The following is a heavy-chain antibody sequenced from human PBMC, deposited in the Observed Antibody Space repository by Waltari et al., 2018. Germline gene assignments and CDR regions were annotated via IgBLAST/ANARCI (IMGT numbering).Heavy chain of an antibody. V-gene: IGHV4-38-2*01. D-gene: IGHD3-16*01. Sequence: QLQLQESGPGLVKPSETLSLTCAVPNYPINSDYYWGWIRQPPGKGLEWIGSMYHSGSTYYNPSLKSRVTISVDTSKNQFSLKLSSVTAADTAVYYCARGAKEYYFDYWGQGTLVTVSS. J-gene: IGHJ4*02. CDR3: ARGAKEYYFDY. CDR1: NYPINSDYY. CDR2: MYHSGST.